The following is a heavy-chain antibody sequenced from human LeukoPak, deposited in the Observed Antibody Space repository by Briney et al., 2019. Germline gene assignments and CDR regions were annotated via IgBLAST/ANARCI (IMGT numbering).Heavy chain of an antibody. J-gene: IGHJ4*02. CDR1: GFTFSSYA. Sequence: GGSLRLSCAASGFTFSSYAMSWVRQAPGKGLEWVSAISGSGSSTYYADSVKGRFTISRDNSKNTLYLQMNSLRAEDTAVYYCAKPSLIVGATVGFVYWGQGTLVTVSS. CDR2: ISGSGSST. D-gene: IGHD1-26*01. CDR3: AKPSLIVGATVGFVY. V-gene: IGHV3-23*01.